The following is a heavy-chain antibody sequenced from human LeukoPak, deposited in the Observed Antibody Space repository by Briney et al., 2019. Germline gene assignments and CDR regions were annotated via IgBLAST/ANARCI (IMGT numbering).Heavy chain of an antibody. V-gene: IGHV3-74*01. D-gene: IGHD3-10*01. CDR1: GFPVSSNY. CDR3: ARALWFGPPTD. CDR2: INSDGSST. J-gene: IGHJ4*02. Sequence: GSLRLSCAASGFPVSSNYMSWVRPAPGKGLVWVSRINSDGSSTSYADSVKGRFTISRDNAKNTLYLQMNSLRAEDTAVYYCARALWFGPPTDWGQGTLVTVSS.